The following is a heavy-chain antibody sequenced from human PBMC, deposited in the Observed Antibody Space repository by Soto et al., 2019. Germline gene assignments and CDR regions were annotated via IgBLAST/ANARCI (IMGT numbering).Heavy chain of an antibody. CDR1: GFTFSSYG. CDR3: AKDRVGATISAFDY. Sequence: GGSLRLSCAASGFTFSSYGMHWVRQAPGKGLEWVAVISYDGSNKYYADSVKGRFTISRDNSKNTLYLQMNSLRAEDTAVYYCAKDRVGATISAFDYWGQGTLVTVSS. J-gene: IGHJ4*02. D-gene: IGHD1-26*01. CDR2: ISYDGSNK. V-gene: IGHV3-30*18.